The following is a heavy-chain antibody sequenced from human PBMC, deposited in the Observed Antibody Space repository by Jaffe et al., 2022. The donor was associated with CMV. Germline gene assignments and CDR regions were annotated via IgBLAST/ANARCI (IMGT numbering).Heavy chain of an antibody. CDR2: IWYDGSNK. Sequence: QVQLVESGGGVVQPGRSLRLSCAASGFTFSSYGMHWVRQAPGKGLEWVAVIWYDGSNKYYADSVKGRFTISRDNSKNTLYLQMNSLRAEDTAVYYCARDPPGYSSSSLGGYWGQGTLVTVSS. V-gene: IGHV3-33*08. CDR3: ARDPPGYSSSSLGGY. D-gene: IGHD6-6*01. CDR1: GFTFSSYG. J-gene: IGHJ4*02.